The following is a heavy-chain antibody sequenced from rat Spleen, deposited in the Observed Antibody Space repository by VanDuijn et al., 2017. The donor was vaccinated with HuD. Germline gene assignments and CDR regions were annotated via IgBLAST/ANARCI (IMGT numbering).Heavy chain of an antibody. CDR3: TRENWVLDV. V-gene: IGHV5-20*01. Sequence: EVQLVESGGGLVQPGRSLKLSCAASGFTLSAHFMAWVRQAPTKGLEWVASITHNDGNTYYPDSVMGRFTISRNNAKSTLYLQMNNLRSEDTATYYCTRENWVLDVWGQGTSVTVSS. D-gene: IGHD3-6*01. J-gene: IGHJ4*01. CDR1: GFTLSAHF. CDR2: ITHNDGNT.